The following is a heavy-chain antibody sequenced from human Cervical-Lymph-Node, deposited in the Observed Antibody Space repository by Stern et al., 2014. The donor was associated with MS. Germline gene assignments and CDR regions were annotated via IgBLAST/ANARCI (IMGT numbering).Heavy chain of an antibody. CDR1: GFTFRNYG. D-gene: IGHD2-2*01. Sequence: VQLVESVGGVVQPGGSLRLSCTVSGFTFRNYGMHWVRQAPGMGPECVAVMDYDGSNELYADSVKGRFTISRDKSKNMVFLQMNSLRGDDTAVYFCAKERSPSKNYYHAMDVWGQGTTVIVSS. CDR3: AKERSPSKNYYHAMDV. V-gene: IGHV3-30*18. CDR2: MDYDGSNE. J-gene: IGHJ6*02.